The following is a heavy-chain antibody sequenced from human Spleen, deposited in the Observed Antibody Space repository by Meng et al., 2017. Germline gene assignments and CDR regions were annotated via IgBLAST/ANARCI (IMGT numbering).Heavy chain of an antibody. CDR1: RFTFNIYA. D-gene: IGHD3-16*01. V-gene: IGHV3-23*01. J-gene: IGHJ4*02. Sequence: GGSLRLSCAASRFTFNIYAMGWVRQAPGKGPEWVSDISDSGDSTFYADSVKGRFTISRDNFKNTLSLQMNSLRAEDTAIYYCAKGGGRDSPTRFDSWGQGTLVTVSS. CDR2: ISDSGDST. CDR3: AKGGGRDSPTRFDS.